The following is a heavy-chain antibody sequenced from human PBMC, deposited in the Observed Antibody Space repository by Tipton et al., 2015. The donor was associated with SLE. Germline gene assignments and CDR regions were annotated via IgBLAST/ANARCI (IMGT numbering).Heavy chain of an antibody. CDR3: ARVGYSSGSYYFDY. D-gene: IGHD6-19*01. Sequence: TLSLTCTVSGGSLSSHYWSWIRQPPGKGLEWIGNIYTSGNTNYKPSPKSRVTISVDTSKNQFSLKLSSVTAADTAVYYCARVGYSSGSYYFDYWGQGTLGTVSS. J-gene: IGHJ4*02. V-gene: IGHV4-4*08. CDR1: GGSLSSHY. CDR2: IYTSGNT.